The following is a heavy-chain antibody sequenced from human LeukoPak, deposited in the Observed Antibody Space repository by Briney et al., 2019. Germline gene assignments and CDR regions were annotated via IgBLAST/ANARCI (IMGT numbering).Heavy chain of an antibody. D-gene: IGHD5-18*01. V-gene: IGHV3-74*01. CDR1: GFTFISYW. J-gene: IGHJ4*02. CDR2: INGYGSST. Sequence: GGSLRLSCAASGFTFISYWMHWVRQAPGKGLVWVSRINGYGSSTDFADSVKGRFTISRDNAKTTLYLQMNSLRAEDTAVYYCARDAPGNTALDYWGQGTLVTVSS. CDR3: ARDAPGNTALDY.